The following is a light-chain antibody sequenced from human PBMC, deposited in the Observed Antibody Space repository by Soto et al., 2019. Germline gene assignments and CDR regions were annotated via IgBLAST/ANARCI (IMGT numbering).Light chain of an antibody. V-gene: IGLV1-44*01. CDR3: AAWDASLNGYV. J-gene: IGLJ1*01. CDR2: NSY. CDR1: SSNIGSKT. Sequence: SVRTQPPSASGTPGRRVTISSSESSSNIGSKTVNWYQQLPGTVPKLLIYNSYQRPSGVPDRFSGSKSGTSASLAISGLQSEHEADYYCAAWDASLNGYVFGAGTKVTVL.